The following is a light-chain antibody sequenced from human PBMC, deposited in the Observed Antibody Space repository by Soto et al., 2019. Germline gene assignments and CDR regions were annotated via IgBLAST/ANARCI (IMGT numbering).Light chain of an antibody. V-gene: IGKV1-39*01. CDR1: QSISSY. CDR2: AAS. J-gene: IGKJ4*01. CDR3: QQSYSTPLT. Sequence: DIQMTQSPSSLSASVGDRVTITCRASQSISSYLNWYQQKPGKAAKLLIYAASSLQSGVPSRFSGSGSGTDFTLTISSLQPEDCATYYCQQSYSTPLTFGGGTKVEIK.